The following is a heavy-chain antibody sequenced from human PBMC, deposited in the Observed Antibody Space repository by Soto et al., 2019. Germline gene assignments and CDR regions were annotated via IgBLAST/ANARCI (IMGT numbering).Heavy chain of an antibody. V-gene: IGHV3-23*01. Sequence: DVQLLESGAGLVQPGGSLRLSCAASGFTFSNYTMAWVRQAPGRGLEWVSIISTSGFTTFYADSVKGRFTISRDNAKDTVFLQMNSLRAEDTAVYYCAKGSGYCLVGTCYRNFDYWGQGNLVTVSS. CDR2: ISTSGFTT. CDR1: GFTFSNYT. J-gene: IGHJ4*02. D-gene: IGHD2-15*01. CDR3: AKGSGYCLVGTCYRNFDY.